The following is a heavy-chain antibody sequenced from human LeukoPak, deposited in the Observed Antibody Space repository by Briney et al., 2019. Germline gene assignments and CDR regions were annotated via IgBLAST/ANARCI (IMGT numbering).Heavy chain of an antibody. J-gene: IGHJ4*02. V-gene: IGHV3-7*01. CDR3: ARDLL. Sequence: GGSLRLSCAGSGFTFSSYWMSWVRQAPGKGLEWVANIKQDGSETYYVDSVKGRFTISGDNAKKSLYLQMNSLRAEDTAVYYCARDLLWGQGTLVTVSS. CDR2: IKQDGSET. CDR1: GFTFSSYW. D-gene: IGHD1-26*01.